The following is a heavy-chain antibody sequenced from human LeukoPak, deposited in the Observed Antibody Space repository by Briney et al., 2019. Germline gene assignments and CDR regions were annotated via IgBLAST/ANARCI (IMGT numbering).Heavy chain of an antibody. V-gene: IGHV3-43*01. CDR2: IGWDGTNI. CDR1: GFTFDRHT. J-gene: IGHJ6*02. Sequence: GGSLRLSCAASGFTFDRHTMHWVRQPPGKGPEWVSLIGWDGTNIDYADSVKGRFTISRDNSKNFVYLQMHSLRTEDTALYYRTKGMEWGMDVWGQGTTVIVSS. CDR3: TKGMEWGMDV. D-gene: IGHD3-3*01.